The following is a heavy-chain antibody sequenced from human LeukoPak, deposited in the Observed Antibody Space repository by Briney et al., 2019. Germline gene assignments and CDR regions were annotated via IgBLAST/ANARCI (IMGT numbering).Heavy chain of an antibody. J-gene: IGHJ4*02. V-gene: IGHV3-30-3*01. CDR3: ARERIVRYYFDY. Sequence: GRSLRLSCAASGVTFSSYAMRWVRQAPGKGLEWVAVISYDGSNKYYAESVKGRVTISRDNSKNTLYLQMNSLRAEDTAVYHCARERIVRYYFDYWGQGTLVTVSS. D-gene: IGHD3-22*01. CDR1: GVTFSSYA. CDR2: ISYDGSNK.